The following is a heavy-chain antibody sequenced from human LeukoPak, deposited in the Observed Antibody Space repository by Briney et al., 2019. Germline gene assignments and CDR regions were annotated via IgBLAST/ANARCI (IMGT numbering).Heavy chain of an antibody. V-gene: IGHV3-7*01. CDR2: IKEDGSAK. J-gene: IGHJ4*02. CDR3: ARDEY. Sequence: QSGGSLRLSCAASGFTISTYWMSWVRQAPGKGLEWVANIKEDGSAKYYVDSVRGRFSISRDNAKNSLYLQMNSLRAVDTAVYYCARDEYWGQGTLVTVSS. CDR1: GFTISTYW.